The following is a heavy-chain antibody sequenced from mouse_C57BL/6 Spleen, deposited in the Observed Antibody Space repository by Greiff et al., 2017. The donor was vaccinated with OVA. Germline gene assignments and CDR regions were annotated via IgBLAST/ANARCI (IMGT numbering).Heavy chain of an antibody. V-gene: IGHV1-74*01. Sequence: QVQLQQPGAELVKPGASVKVSCKASGYTFTSYWMHWVKQRPGQGLEWIGRIHPSDSDTNYNQKLKGKAKLTVDKSSSTAYMQLSSRSSEDSSVYYCAITTVVATGAMDYWGQGTSVTVSS. CDR2: IHPSDSDT. J-gene: IGHJ4*01. D-gene: IGHD1-1*01. CDR1: GYTFTSYW. CDR3: AITTVVATGAMDY.